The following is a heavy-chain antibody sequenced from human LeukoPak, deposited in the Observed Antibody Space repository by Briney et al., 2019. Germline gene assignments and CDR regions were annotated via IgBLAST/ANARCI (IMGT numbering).Heavy chain of an antibody. Sequence: ASVTVSCKASGYTLTGYYMHWVRQAPGQGLEWMGWINPNSGGTNYAQKFQGRVTMTRDTSISTAYMELSRLRSDDTAVYYCARGKSTGGWYAKYFDYWGQGTLVTVSS. CDR3: ARGKSTGGWYAKYFDY. D-gene: IGHD6-19*01. CDR1: GYTLTGYY. V-gene: IGHV1-2*02. CDR2: INPNSGGT. J-gene: IGHJ4*02.